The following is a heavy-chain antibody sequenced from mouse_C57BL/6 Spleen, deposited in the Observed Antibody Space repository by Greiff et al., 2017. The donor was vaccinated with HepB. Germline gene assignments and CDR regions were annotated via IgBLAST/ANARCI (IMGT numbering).Heavy chain of an antibody. Sequence: VQLQQSGAELVMPGASVKLSCKASGYTFTSYWMHWVKQRPGQGLEWIGEIDPSDSYTNYNQKFKGKSTLTVDKSSSTAYMQLSSLTSEDSAVYYCARSSSTMITRAWFAYWGQGTLVTVSA. CDR2: IDPSDSYT. V-gene: IGHV1-69*01. J-gene: IGHJ3*01. CDR1: GYTFTSYW. D-gene: IGHD2-4*01. CDR3: ARSSSTMITRAWFAY.